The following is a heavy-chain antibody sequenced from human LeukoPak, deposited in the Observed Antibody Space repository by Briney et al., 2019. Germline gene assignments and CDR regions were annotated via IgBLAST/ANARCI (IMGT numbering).Heavy chain of an antibody. J-gene: IGHJ5*02. V-gene: IGHV4-30-4*01. CDR3: ARAQLLWFGNNWFDP. D-gene: IGHD3-10*01. CDR1: GGSISSGDYY. CDR2: IYCSGST. Sequence: SQTLSLTCTVSGGSISSGDYYWSWIRQPPGKGLEWIVYIYCSGSTYYNPSLKSRVTISVDTSKNQFSLKLSSVTAADTAVYYCARAQLLWFGNNWFDPWGQGTLVTVSS.